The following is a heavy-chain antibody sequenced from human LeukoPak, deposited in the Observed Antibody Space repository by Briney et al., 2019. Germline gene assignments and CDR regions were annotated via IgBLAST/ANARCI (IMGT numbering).Heavy chain of an antibody. CDR3: AREYYYGSGSYYY. D-gene: IGHD3-10*01. J-gene: IGHJ4*02. V-gene: IGHV3-21*01. CDR1: GFTFSSYS. Sequence: PGGSLRLSCAASGFTFSSYSMNWVRQAPGKGLEWVSSISSSSSYINYADSVKGRFTISRDNAKNSLYLQTNSLRAEDTAVYYCAREYYYGSGSYYYWGQGTLVTVSS. CDR2: ISSSSSYI.